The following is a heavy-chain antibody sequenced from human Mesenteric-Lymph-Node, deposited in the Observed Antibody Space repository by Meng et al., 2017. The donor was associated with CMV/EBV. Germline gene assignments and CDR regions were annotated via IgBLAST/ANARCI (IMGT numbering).Heavy chain of an antibody. CDR3: ARCPGGGMDV. CDR1: GFTFSRYW. J-gene: IGHJ6*02. D-gene: IGHD3-16*01. V-gene: IGHV3-7*01. CDR2: INELGSEK. Sequence: GGSLRLSCVASGFTFSRYWMSWVRQAPGKGPEWVANINELGSEKSFVDSVKGRFTISRDNAKNSLYLQMSSLRAEDTAVYYCARCPGGGMDVWGQGTTVTVSS.